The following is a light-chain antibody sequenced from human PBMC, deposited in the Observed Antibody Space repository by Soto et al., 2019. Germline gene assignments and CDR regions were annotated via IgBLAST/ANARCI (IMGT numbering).Light chain of an antibody. J-gene: IGLJ2*01. V-gene: IGLV1-51*01. CDR2: DNN. CDR3: ETWDDSLPGAV. Sequence: QSVLTQPPSVSAAPGQKVTISCSGSSSNIGTNYVSWYQQLPGTVPTLLIYDNNKRPSGIPHRFSASKSGTSATLDITGLQIGDEADYYCETWDDSLPGAVFGGGTKLTVL. CDR1: SSNIGTNY.